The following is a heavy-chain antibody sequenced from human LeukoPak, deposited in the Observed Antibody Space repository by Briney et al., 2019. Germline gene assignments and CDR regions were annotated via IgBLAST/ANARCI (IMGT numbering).Heavy chain of an antibody. V-gene: IGHV1-18*01. Sequence: ASVKVSCKASGYTFTNYGITWVRQAPGQGLEWMGWISAYTGHTNYAQKFQGRVTMTTETSTTTAYLDLRSLRSDDTAVYYCAREGGLGFTMTFEYFQHWGQGTLVTVSS. D-gene: IGHD3-22*01. CDR2: ISAYTGHT. CDR1: GYTFTNYG. J-gene: IGHJ1*01. CDR3: AREGGLGFTMTFEYFQH.